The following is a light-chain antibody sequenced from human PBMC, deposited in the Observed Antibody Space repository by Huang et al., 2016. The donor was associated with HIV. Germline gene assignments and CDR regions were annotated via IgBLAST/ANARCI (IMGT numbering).Light chain of an antibody. V-gene: IGKV3-20*01. CDR1: ESVRSTY. J-gene: IGKJ1*01. CDR2: GAS. Sequence: EIVLTQYPGTLSLSPGEGATGSCRANESVRSTYEAWYRQSGGQAPRLLIYGASKRATGIPDWFSGSGSGTDFTLTISRLEPEDFAVYYCQQYGTSPWTFGQGTKVEIK. CDR3: QQYGTSPWT.